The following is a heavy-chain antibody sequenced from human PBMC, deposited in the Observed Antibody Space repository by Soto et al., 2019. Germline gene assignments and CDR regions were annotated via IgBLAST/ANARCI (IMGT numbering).Heavy chain of an antibody. CDR3: ARGIYEGGSGYYLDV. V-gene: IGHV4-39*02. J-gene: IGHJ4*02. CDR2: RYDYRHT. D-gene: IGHD3-22*01. Sequence: SETVSLTSTYFRDSIGDTNYYWPVILQPRGNELQWIVSRYDYRHTFYNPSLKARASVSIDTSKKHYSLKMISITATDQAVYYCARGIYEGGSGYYLDVWRQGNLVTVSS. CDR1: RDSIGDTNYY.